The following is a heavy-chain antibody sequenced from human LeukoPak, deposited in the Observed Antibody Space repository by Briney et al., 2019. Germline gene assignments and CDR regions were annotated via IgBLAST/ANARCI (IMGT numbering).Heavy chain of an antibody. CDR1: GGSISSGSYY. CDR2: IYTSGST. Sequence: SQTLSLTCTVSGGSISSGSYYWSWIRQPAGKGLEWIGRIYTSGSTNYNPSLKSRVTISVDTSKNQFSLKLSSVTAADTAVYYCARGRGYYYDSSATFDYWGQGTLVTVSS. J-gene: IGHJ4*02. CDR3: ARGRGYYYDSSATFDY. V-gene: IGHV4-61*02. D-gene: IGHD3-22*01.